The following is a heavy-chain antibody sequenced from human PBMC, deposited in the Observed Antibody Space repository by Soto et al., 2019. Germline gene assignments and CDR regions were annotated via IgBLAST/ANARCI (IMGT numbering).Heavy chain of an antibody. D-gene: IGHD6-19*01. V-gene: IGHV3-7*01. CDR1: GFSLSTYW. CDR3: ARGCGSAHCRYYFNL. J-gene: IGHJ4*02. Sequence: PGGSLRLSCAASGFSLSTYWMSWVRQAPGRGLEWVATIRQDGGETHYVDYVKGRFSISRDNAMNSLYLQVNSLTAEDMAIYYCARGCGSAHCRYYFNLWGQGNQVTVSS. CDR2: IRQDGGET.